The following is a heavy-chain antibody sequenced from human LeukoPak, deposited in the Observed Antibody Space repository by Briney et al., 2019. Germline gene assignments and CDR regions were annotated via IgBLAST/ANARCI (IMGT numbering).Heavy chain of an antibody. J-gene: IGHJ4*02. CDR1: GFTFTNAW. CDR3: AKQRYGGEDY. D-gene: IGHD3-16*01. CDR2: IKQDGSEK. V-gene: IGHV3-7*01. Sequence: PGGSLRLSCAASGFTFTNAWMSWVRQAPGKGLEWVANIKQDGSEKYYVDSLKGRFTISRDNAKNSLYLQMNSLRAEDTAVYYCAKQRYGGEDYWGQGTLVTVSS.